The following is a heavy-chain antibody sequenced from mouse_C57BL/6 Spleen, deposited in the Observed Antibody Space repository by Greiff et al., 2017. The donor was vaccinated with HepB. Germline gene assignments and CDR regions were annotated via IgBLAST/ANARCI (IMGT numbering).Heavy chain of an antibody. V-gene: IGHV1-26*01. CDR3: ARRRLYYSNLYYAMDY. CDR2: INPNNGGT. Sequence: EVQLQQSGPELVKPGASVKISCKASGYTFTDYYMNWVKQSHGKSLEWIGDINPNNGGTSYNQKFKGKATLTVDKSSSTAYMELRSLTSEDSAVYYCARRRLYYSNLYYAMDYWGQGTSVTVSS. CDR1: GYTFTDYY. D-gene: IGHD2-5*01. J-gene: IGHJ4*01.